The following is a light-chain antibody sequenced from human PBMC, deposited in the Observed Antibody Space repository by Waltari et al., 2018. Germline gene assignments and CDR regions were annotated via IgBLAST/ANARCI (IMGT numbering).Light chain of an antibody. CDR2: GAS. V-gene: IGKV3-15*01. CDR1: QSVSSN. Sequence: EIVMTQSPATLSVSPGERATLSCRASQSVSSNLAWYQQKPGQAPRLRIYGASTRATGIPARFSGRGSGTEFNLTISSLQSEDFAVYYCQQYNNWPLAFGQGTKVEIK. CDR3: QQYNNWPLA. J-gene: IGKJ1*01.